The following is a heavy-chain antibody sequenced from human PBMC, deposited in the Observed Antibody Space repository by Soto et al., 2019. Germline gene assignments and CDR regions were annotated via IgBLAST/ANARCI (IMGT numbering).Heavy chain of an antibody. J-gene: IGHJ5*02. CDR2: IIPIFGTA. CDR1: GGTFSSYA. D-gene: IGHD2-15*01. CDR3: ARHGVRPGYCSGGSCYKVGWFDP. Sequence: SVKVSCKASGGTFSSYAISWVRQAPGQGLEWMGGIIPIFGTANYAQKFQGRVTITADESTSAAYMELSSLRSEDTAVYYCARHGVRPGYCSGGSCYKVGWFDPWGQGTLVTVSS. V-gene: IGHV1-69*13.